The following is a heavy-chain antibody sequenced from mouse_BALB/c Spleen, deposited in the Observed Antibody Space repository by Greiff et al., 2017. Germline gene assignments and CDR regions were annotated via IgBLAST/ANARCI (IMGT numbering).Heavy chain of an antibody. CDR3: ARNLIYDGYFLFAY. D-gene: IGHD2-3*01. J-gene: IGHJ3*01. CDR2: IYPGDGDT. CDR1: GYAFSSYW. V-gene: IGHV1-80*01. Sequence: VKLQESGAELVRPGSSVKISCKASGYAFSSYWMNWVKQRPGQGLEWIGQIYPGDGDTNYNGKFKGKATLTADKSSSTAYMQLSSLTSEDSAVYFCARNLIYDGYFLFAYWGQGTLVTVSA.